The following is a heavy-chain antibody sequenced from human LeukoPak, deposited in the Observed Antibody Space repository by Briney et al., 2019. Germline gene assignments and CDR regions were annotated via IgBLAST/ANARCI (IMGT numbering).Heavy chain of an antibody. CDR2: MYTNGES. CDR1: RGSINNQY. V-gene: IGHV4-4*07. J-gene: IGHJ4*02. Sequence: SETLSLTCTVSRGSINNQYWSWIRQPAGKGLEWIGRMYTNGESDYNPSLKSRVAMSVDTSKNQFSLKLTSMTAADTALYFCARDSNIARFFIWGQGALVTVSS. CDR3: ARDSNIARFFI. D-gene: IGHD3-3*01.